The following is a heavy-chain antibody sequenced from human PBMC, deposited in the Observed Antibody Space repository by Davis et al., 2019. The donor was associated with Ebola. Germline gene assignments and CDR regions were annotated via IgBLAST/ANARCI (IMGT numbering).Heavy chain of an antibody. Sequence: ASVKVSCKASGYTFTSYGISWVRQAPGQGLEWMGWISAYNGNTNYAQKLQGRVTMTTDTSTSTVYMELSSLRSEDTAVYYCATVGYYDFWSGYYDYGMDVWGQGTTVTVSS. D-gene: IGHD3-3*01. V-gene: IGHV1-18*01. CDR3: ATVGYYDFWSGYYDYGMDV. CDR2: ISAYNGNT. CDR1: GYTFTSYG. J-gene: IGHJ6*02.